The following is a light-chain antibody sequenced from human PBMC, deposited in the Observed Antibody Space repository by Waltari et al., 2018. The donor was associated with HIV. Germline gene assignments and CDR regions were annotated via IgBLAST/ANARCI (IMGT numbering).Light chain of an antibody. CDR2: GNS. V-gene: IGLV1-40*01. J-gene: IGLJ1*01. CDR1: SPNIGAGYD. Sequence: QSVLTQPPSVSGAPGQRVTISCTGSSPNIGAGYDVHWYQQLPETAPKLLIYGNSNRPSGVPDRFSGSKSGTSASLAITGLQAEDEADYYCQSYDSSLEVFGTGTKVTVL. CDR3: QSYDSSLEV.